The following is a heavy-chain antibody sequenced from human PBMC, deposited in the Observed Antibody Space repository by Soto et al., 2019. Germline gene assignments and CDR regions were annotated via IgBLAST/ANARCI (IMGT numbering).Heavy chain of an antibody. V-gene: IGHV3-33*01. Sequence: QVQLVESGGGVVQPGRSLRLSCAASGFTFSSYGMHWVRQAPGKGLEWVAVIWYDGSNKYYADSVKGRFTISRDNAKNSLYLQMNSLRAEDTAVYYCARGNWYTAMGDYFDYWGQGTLVTVSS. CDR1: GFTFSSYG. J-gene: IGHJ4*02. D-gene: IGHD5-18*01. CDR2: IWYDGSNK. CDR3: ARGNWYTAMGDYFDY.